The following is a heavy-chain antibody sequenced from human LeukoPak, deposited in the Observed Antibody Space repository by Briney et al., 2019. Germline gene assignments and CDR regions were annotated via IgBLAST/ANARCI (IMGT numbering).Heavy chain of an antibody. J-gene: IGHJ4*02. V-gene: IGHV3-30*02. CDR3: AKDGSNWNFDY. D-gene: IGHD6-13*01. Sequence: DSVKGRFTISRDSSKNTLRLQMNSPRTEDTAVYYCAKDGSNWNFDYWGQGTLGTVSS.